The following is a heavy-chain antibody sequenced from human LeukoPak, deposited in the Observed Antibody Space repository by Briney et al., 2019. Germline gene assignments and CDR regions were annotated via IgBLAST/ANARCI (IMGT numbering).Heavy chain of an antibody. CDR1: GFTFSSYS. J-gene: IGHJ2*01. V-gene: IGHV3-48*01. CDR2: ISSGTDPT. D-gene: IGHD4-11*01. CDR3: ARAVSNYYFWYFDL. Sequence: GGSLRLSCAASGFTFSSYSMNWVRQAPGKGLELVSYISSGTDPTYYADSVKGRFTISRDNAKSSLYLQMNSLRAEDTAVYYCARAVSNYYFWYFDLWGRGTLVTVSS.